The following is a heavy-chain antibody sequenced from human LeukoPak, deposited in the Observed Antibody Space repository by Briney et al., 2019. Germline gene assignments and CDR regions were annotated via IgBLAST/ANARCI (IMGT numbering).Heavy chain of an antibody. CDR3: ARVDNTLVRGAIPDYFGY. CDR2: INPNSGGT. Sequence: ASVKVSCKASGYTFTSYYMHWVRQAPGQGLEWMGWINPNSGGTNYAQKFQGRVTVTRDTSISTAYMELSRLRSDDTAVYYCARVDNTLVRGAIPDYFGYWGQGTLVTVSS. CDR1: GYTFTSYY. J-gene: IGHJ4*02. V-gene: IGHV1-2*02. D-gene: IGHD3-10*01.